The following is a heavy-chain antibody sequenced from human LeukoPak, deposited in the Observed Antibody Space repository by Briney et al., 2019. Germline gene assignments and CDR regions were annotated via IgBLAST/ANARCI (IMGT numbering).Heavy chain of an antibody. V-gene: IGHV3-48*03. CDR3: ARAPPYYYGSGSYPLDY. J-gene: IGHJ4*02. CDR2: ISSSGSTI. D-gene: IGHD3-10*01. CDR1: GFTFSSYE. Sequence: PGGSLRLSCAASGFTFSSYEMNWVRQAPGKGLEWVSYISSSGSTIYYADSVKGRFTISRDNAKNSLYLQMNSLGAEDTAVYYCARAPPYYYGSGSYPLDYWGQGTLVTVSS.